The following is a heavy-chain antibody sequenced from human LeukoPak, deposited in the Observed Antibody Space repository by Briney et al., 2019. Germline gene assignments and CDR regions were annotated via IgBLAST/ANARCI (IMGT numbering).Heavy chain of an antibody. CDR2: ISVYTGNT. J-gene: IGHJ4*02. CDR1: GYTFTNYG. V-gene: IGHV1-18*01. CDR3: ARDSDITNNYFDSSGHPPGDH. D-gene: IGHD3-22*01. Sequence: ASVKGSCKASGYTFTNYGISWVRQAPGQGLEWMGWISVYTGNTNCAQKLQGRVTMTTDTSTTTAYMELRSLRSDDTAVYYCARDSDITNNYFDSSGHPPGDHWGQGTLVTVST.